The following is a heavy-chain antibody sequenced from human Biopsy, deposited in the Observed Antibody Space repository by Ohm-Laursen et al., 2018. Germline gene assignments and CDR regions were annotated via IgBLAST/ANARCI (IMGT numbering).Heavy chain of an antibody. CDR3: ARTPRDSFWSGSYKRGLWFDP. Sequence: SDTLSLTCSVSGGSIISYYWTWIRQPPGKGLEWIGHVYNGGTPPPNPSLKSRVTISKDTSKNQFSLQVNSVTAADTAVYYCARTPRDSFWSGSYKRGLWFDPWGQGTLVIVSS. V-gene: IGHV4-59*07. CDR1: GGSIISYY. J-gene: IGHJ5*02. CDR2: VYNGGTP. D-gene: IGHD3-3*01.